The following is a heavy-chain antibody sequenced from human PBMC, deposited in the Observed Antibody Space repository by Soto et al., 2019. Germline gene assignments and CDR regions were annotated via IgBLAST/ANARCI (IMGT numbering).Heavy chain of an antibody. CDR1: GFTFSSYG. J-gene: IGHJ6*02. CDR2: ISYRGGDK. Sequence: QVHLVESGGGVVQPGRSLRLSCAASGFTFSSYGMHWVRQAPGKGLEWVALISYRGGDKYYADSVKGRFTISRDNSKNTLYLQMNSLRAEDTAVYYCAKDLVRGVDYYYGMDLWGQATTVTVSS. CDR3: AKDLVRGVDYYYGMDL. D-gene: IGHD3-10*01. V-gene: IGHV3-30*18.